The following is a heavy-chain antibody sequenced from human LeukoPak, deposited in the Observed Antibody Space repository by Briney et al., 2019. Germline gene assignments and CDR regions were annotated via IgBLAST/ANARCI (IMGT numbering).Heavy chain of an antibody. J-gene: IGHJ6*02. D-gene: IGHD3-22*01. CDR3: ARDLSRRLIDYGIDV. V-gene: IGHV3-33*01. Sequence: GGPLRLSCTPSGFTLSSYGMHWVRQAPGKGVEWVAVIWNDGSKIFSGDSVKGRFTISRDNSKNTLYLQMNSLRAEDTAVYYCARDLSRRLIDYGIDVWGQGTTVTVSS. CDR2: IWNDGSKI. CDR1: GFTLSSYG.